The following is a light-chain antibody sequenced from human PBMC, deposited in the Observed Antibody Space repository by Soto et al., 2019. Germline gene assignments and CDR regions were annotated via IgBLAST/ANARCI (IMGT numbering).Light chain of an antibody. V-gene: IGKV3-11*01. CDR1: ESTSGY. CDR3: QQRSNI. CDR2: DAS. J-gene: IGKJ3*01. Sequence: EFVLTQSPGTLSLSPGDTATLSCRASESTSGYLAWYQQKPGQAPRLLIYDASNRATGIPARFSGSGSGTDFTLTISSLEPEDFAVYYCQQRSNIFGPGTKVDIK.